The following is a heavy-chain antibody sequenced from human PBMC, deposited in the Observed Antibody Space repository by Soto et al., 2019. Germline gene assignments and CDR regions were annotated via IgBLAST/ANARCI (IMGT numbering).Heavy chain of an antibody. CDR2: ISAYNGNT. Sequence: ASVKVSCKASGYTFTSYGISWVRQAPGQGLEWMGWISAYNGNTNYAQKLQGRVTMTTDTSTSTAYMGLRSLRSDDTAVYYCARDVDKVVPAATYYDFWSGYYTMDYWGQGTLVTVSS. D-gene: IGHD3-3*01. V-gene: IGHV1-18*01. CDR1: GYTFTSYG. J-gene: IGHJ4*02. CDR3: ARDVDKVVPAATYYDFWSGYYTMDY.